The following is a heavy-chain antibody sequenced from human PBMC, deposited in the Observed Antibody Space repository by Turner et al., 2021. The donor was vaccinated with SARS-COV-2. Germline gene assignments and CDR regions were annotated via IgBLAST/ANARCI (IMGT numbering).Heavy chain of an antibody. Sequence: VQLHQSGPGMVKPSETLSLTCAVSGDYITRAAYHWSWLRQLPGKGLEWLGSIYFTGTTSYNPSLGGLAIISSDTSGTHFALRLTSVTAADSAVYYCARDDSPDFGDYGNWFDPWGQGTLVTVSS. CDR1: GDYITRAAYH. D-gene: IGHD4-17*01. CDR3: ARDDSPDFGDYGNWFDP. J-gene: IGHJ5*02. V-gene: IGHV4-31*01. CDR2: IYFTGTT.